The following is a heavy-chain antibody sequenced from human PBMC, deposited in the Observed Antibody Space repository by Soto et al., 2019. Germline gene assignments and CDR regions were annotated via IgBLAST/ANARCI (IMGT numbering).Heavy chain of an antibody. CDR2: IYYSGST. CDR1: GGSISSYY. Sequence: SETLSLTCTVSGGSISSYYWSWIRQPPGKGLEWIGYIYYSGSTNYNPSLKSPVTISVDTSKNQFSLKLSSVTAADTAVYYCARFGPTFTRMYYYYYMDVWGKGTTVTVSS. V-gene: IGHV4-59*08. J-gene: IGHJ6*03. D-gene: IGHD3-16*01. CDR3: ARFGPTFTRMYYYYYMDV.